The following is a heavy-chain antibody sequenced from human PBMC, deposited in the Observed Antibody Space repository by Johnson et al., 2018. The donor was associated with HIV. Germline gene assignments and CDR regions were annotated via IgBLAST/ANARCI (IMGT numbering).Heavy chain of an antibody. CDR2: ISYDGRNK. CDR1: GFTFSSYA. Sequence: QVQLVESGGGVVQPGRSLRLSCAASGFTFSSYAMHWVRQAPGKGLEWVAVISYDGRNKYYADSVKGRFTISRDNSKNTLYLQMNSLRAEDTAVYYCARDPEYSSSYDAFDIWGPGTMVTVSS. V-gene: IGHV3-30-3*01. D-gene: IGHD6-6*01. CDR3: ARDPEYSSSYDAFDI. J-gene: IGHJ3*02.